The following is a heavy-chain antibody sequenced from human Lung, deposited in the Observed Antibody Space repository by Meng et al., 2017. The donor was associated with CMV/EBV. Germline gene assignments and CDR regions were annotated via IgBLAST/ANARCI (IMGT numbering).Heavy chain of an antibody. J-gene: IGHJ6*02. V-gene: IGHV3-23*01. CDR1: GFTFSNYH. CDR3: AKDDDRRYYSMDV. CDR2: ISGTSGTT. Sequence: GEXXKISCAASGFTFSNYHMSWVRQAPGKGLEWVSTISGTSGTTYYADSVKGRFTISRNISTNTLYLQMNSLRDEDTALYYCAKDDDRRYYSMDVWGQGTTVTVSS. D-gene: IGHD1-1*01.